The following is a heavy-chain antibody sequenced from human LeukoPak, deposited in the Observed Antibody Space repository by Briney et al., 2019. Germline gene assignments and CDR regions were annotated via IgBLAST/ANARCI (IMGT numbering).Heavy chain of an antibody. CDR2: ISGSGGST. V-gene: IGHV3-23*01. D-gene: IGHD1-1*01. CDR1: GFTFSSYA. CDR3: ANSRTRPPKYYFDY. J-gene: IGHJ4*02. Sequence: GGSLRLSCAASGFTFSSYAMSWVRQAPGKGLEWVSAISGSGGSTYYADSGKGRFTISRDNSKNTLYLQMNSLRAEDTAVYYCANSRTRPPKYYFDYWGQGTLVTVSS.